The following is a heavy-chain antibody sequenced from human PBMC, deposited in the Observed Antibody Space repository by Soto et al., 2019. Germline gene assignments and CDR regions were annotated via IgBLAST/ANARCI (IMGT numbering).Heavy chain of an antibody. Sequence: QVQLVQSGAEVKKPGSSVKVSCKASGGTFSSYAISWVRQAPGQGLEWMGGIIPIFGTANYAQQLQGRVTITADESTSKAYMELSSLRSEDTAVYYCARGRGYSGYDSPYYYYYGMDVWGQGTTVTVSS. J-gene: IGHJ6*02. CDR3: ARGRGYSGYDSPYYYYYGMDV. CDR1: GGTFSSYA. CDR2: IIPIFGTA. D-gene: IGHD5-12*01. V-gene: IGHV1-69*01.